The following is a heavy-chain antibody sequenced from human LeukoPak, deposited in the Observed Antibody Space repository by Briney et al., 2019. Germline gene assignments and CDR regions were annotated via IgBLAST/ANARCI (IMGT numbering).Heavy chain of an antibody. CDR1: GFTFSSYG. CDR3: LRGDRRDY. Sequence: GGTLRLSCAASGFTFSSYGMSWARQAPGKGLEWVSSIDSSGGYMFYADSVKGRFIISRDNAKDSLYLQMNSLRVEDTAVYYCLRGDRRDYWGQGTLVTVSS. J-gene: IGHJ4*02. CDR2: IDSSGGYM. V-gene: IGHV3-21*06.